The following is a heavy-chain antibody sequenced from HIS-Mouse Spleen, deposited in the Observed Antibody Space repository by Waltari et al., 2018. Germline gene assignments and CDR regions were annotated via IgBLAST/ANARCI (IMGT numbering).Heavy chain of an antibody. CDR1: GGSISSRSYY. V-gene: IGHV4-39*07. D-gene: IGHD6-13*01. Sequence: QLQLQESGPGLVKPSETLSLTCTVPGGSISSRSYYCGWIRQPPGKGLEWIGRIYYSGSTYYNPSLKSRVTISVDTSKNQFSLKLSSVTAADTAVYYCAREIPYSSSWYDWYFDLWGRGTLVTVSS. J-gene: IGHJ2*01. CDR3: AREIPYSSSWYDWYFDL. CDR2: IYYSGST.